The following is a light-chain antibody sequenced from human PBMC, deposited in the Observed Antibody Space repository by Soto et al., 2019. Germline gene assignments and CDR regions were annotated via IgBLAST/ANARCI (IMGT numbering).Light chain of an antibody. V-gene: IGKV3-15*01. Sequence: ELVMTQSPATLSVSPGERATLSCRASQSVSSKLAWYQQKPGQAPRVLIHGASTRATGIPARFSGSGSGTEFTPTISSLQSEDFAVYYCQHYNDWPPTWTLGQGTKV. CDR2: GAS. CDR1: QSVSSK. CDR3: QHYNDWPPTWT. J-gene: IGKJ1*01.